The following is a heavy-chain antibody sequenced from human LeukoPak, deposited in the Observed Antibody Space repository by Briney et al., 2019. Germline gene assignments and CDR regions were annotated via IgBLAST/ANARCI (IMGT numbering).Heavy chain of an antibody. J-gene: IGHJ4*02. CDR2: IRGTANNYAT. CDR3: AKEVTGTGKAFHY. Sequence: PGGSLKLSCAASGFTFSGSAIHWVRQASGKGLEWVGRIRGTANNYATAYGASVKGRFTISRDDSKNTAYLQMNSLETEDTAVCYCAKEVTGTGKAFHYWGQGTLVTVSS. CDR1: GFTFSGSA. V-gene: IGHV3-73*01. D-gene: IGHD1-1*01.